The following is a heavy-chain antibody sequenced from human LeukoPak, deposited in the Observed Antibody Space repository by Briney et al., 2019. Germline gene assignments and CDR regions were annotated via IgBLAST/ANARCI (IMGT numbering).Heavy chain of an antibody. CDR2: ISSPADTI. CDR3: ARAPSHRGFDY. V-gene: IGHV3-23*01. J-gene: IGHJ4*02. CDR1: GFTFSTYV. Sequence: GGSLRLSCAASGFTFSTYVMAWVRQTPGKGLEWVSVISSPADTIYYADFVRGRFTISRDDSKYTLYLHLNSLRVDDTAVYYCARAPSHRGFDYWGQGTLVTVSS.